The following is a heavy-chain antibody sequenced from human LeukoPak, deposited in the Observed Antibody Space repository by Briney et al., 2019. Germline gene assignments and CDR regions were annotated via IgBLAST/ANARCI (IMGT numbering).Heavy chain of an antibody. CDR3: ARIGITMVRGGGGWFDP. V-gene: IGHV1-2*02. Sequence: AASVKVSCKASGYTFTGYYMHWVRQAPGQGLEWMGWINPNSGGTNYAQKFQGRVTMTRDTSISTAYMELSRLRSDDTAVYYCARIGITMVRGGGGWFDPWGQGTLVTVSS. D-gene: IGHD3-10*01. CDR2: INPNSGGT. CDR1: GYTFTGYY. J-gene: IGHJ5*02.